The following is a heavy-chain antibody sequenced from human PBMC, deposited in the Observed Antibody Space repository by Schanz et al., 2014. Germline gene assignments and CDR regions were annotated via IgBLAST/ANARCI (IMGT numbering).Heavy chain of an antibody. CDR2: ISPYNGNT. CDR3: ARAPTAYCSDTSCLGTPFDY. CDR1: GYTFTSHG. J-gene: IGHJ4*02. Sequence: QVQLVQSGAEVKKPGASVKVSCKASGYTFTSHGISWVRQAPGQGLEWMGWISPYNGNTNYAPKVQGRVTVTTDTSTSTVYMELRSLTSDDTAVYYCARAPTAYCSDTSCLGTPFDYWGQGTLXTVSS. V-gene: IGHV1-18*01. D-gene: IGHD2-2*01.